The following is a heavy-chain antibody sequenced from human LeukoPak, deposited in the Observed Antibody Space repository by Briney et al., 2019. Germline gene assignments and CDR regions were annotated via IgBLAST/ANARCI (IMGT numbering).Heavy chain of an antibody. D-gene: IGHD6-13*01. CDR3: ARDWAAAQYYMDV. CDR1: GFTFSSYS. J-gene: IGHJ6*03. CDR2: ISSSSSYI. V-gene: IGHV3-21*01. Sequence: PGGSLRLSCAASGFTFSSYSMNWVRQAPGKGLEWVSSISSSSSYIYYADSVKGRFTISRDNAKNSLYLQMNSLRAEDTAVHYCARDWAAAQYYMDVWGKGTTVTVSS.